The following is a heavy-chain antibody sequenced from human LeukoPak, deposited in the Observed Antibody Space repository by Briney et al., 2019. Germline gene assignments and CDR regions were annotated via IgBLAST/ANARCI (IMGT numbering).Heavy chain of an antibody. V-gene: IGHV4-34*01. CDR1: DGSFSGYL. CDR2: VSHGGTT. J-gene: IGHJ2*01. CDR3: ARRRYYESGSYWSFDL. D-gene: IGHD3-10*01. Sequence: PSETLSLTCAVYDGSFSGYLWSWLRQSPGKGLEWVGEVSHGGTTNYNPSLRSRVTISLDISKNQFSLRLSSVTAADTAVYYCARRRYYESGSYWSFDLWGRGTPVTVSS.